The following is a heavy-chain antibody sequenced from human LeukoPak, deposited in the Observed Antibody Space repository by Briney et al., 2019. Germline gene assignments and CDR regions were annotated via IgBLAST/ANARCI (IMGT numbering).Heavy chain of an antibody. CDR2: ISYDGSNK. Sequence: GGSLRLSCAASGFTFSTYAMHWVRQAPGKGLEWVVIISYDGSNKYYADSVKGRFTISRDNSKNTLYLQMNSLRAEDTAVYYCARDSQDIVVVPAALGSVIDYWGQGTLVTVSS. D-gene: IGHD2-2*01. J-gene: IGHJ4*02. CDR1: GFTFSTYA. V-gene: IGHV3-30-3*01. CDR3: ARDSQDIVVVPAALGSVIDY.